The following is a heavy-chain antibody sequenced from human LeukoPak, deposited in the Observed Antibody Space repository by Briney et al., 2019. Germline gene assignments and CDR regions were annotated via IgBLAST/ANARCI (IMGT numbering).Heavy chain of an antibody. D-gene: IGHD3-10*01. V-gene: IGHV1-18*04. CDR3: AREGSDYYGSGSYYNHFDY. CDR2: ISAYNGNT. J-gene: IGHJ4*02. CDR1: GYTFTSYG. Sequence: GASVKVSCKASGYTFTSYGISWVRQAPGQGLEGMGWISAYNGNTNYAQKLQGRVTMTTDTSTSTAYMELRSLRSDDTAVYYCAREGSDYYGSGSYYNHFDYWGQGTLVTVSS.